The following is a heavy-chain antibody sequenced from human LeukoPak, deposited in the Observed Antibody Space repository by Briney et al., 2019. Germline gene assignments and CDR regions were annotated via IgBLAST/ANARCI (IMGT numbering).Heavy chain of an antibody. CDR1: GFTFSSYA. D-gene: IGHD2-15*01. CDR2: ISGSGGST. CDR3: AKDKSDCSGGSCYPWFDP. Sequence: HPGGSLRLSCAASGFTFSSYAMSWVRQAPGKGLEWVSAISGSGGSTYYADSVKGRSTISRDNSKNTLYLQMNSLRAEDTAVYYCAKDKSDCSGGSCYPWFDPWGQGTLVTVSS. J-gene: IGHJ5*02. V-gene: IGHV3-23*01.